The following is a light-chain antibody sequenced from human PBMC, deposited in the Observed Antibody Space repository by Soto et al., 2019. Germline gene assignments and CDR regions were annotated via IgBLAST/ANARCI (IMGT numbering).Light chain of an antibody. J-gene: IGKJ1*01. CDR3: QQRSNWPRWT. CDR1: QSVSSY. Sequence: EIVLTQSPATLSLSPGERATLSCRASQSVSSYLAWCQQKPGQAPRLLIYDASNRATGIPARFSGSGSGTDFPLIISILEPEDFADYYCQQRSNWPRWTFGQGTKVEIK. CDR2: DAS. V-gene: IGKV3-11*01.